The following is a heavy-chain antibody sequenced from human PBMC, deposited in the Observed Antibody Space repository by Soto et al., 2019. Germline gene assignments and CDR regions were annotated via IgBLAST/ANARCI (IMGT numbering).Heavy chain of an antibody. Sequence: PSETLSLTCTVSGGSISSSSYWGWIRQPPGKGLEWIGYIYYTGSTNYNPSLKSRVTISVDTSKNQFSLKLSSVTAADTAVYYCARASGCSGDSCAFDPWGQGTLVTVSS. CDR2: IYYTGST. CDR3: ARASGCSGDSCAFDP. J-gene: IGHJ5*02. D-gene: IGHD2-15*01. CDR1: GGSISSSSY. V-gene: IGHV4-61*05.